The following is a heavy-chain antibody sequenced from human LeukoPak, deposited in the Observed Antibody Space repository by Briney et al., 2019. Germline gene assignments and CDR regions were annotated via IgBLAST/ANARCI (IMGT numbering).Heavy chain of an antibody. V-gene: IGHV7-4-1*02. Sequence: EASVKVSCKASGYTFTSYAMNWVRQAPGQGLEWMGWINTNTGNPTYAQGFTGRFVFSLDTSVSTAYLQISSLKAEDTAVYYCASSRSSIVAAGTEGFDDWGQGTLVTVSS. J-gene: IGHJ4*02. CDR2: INTNTGNP. CDR3: ASSRSSIVAAGTEGFDD. CDR1: GYTFTSYA. D-gene: IGHD6-13*01.